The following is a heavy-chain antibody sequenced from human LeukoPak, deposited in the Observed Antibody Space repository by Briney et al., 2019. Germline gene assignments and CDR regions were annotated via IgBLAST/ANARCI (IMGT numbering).Heavy chain of an antibody. J-gene: IGHJ6*02. CDR1: GFTFSSYG. V-gene: IGHV3-30*02. CDR2: IRYDGSNK. D-gene: IGHD2-15*01. Sequence: GGSLRLSCAASGFTFSSYGMHWVRQAPGKGLEWVAFIRYDGSNKYYADSVKGRFTISRDNSKNTLYLQMNSLRAEDTAVYYCAKGTVVVVAATNIYYYYGMGVWGQGTTVTVSS. CDR3: AKGTVVVVAATNIYYYYGMGV.